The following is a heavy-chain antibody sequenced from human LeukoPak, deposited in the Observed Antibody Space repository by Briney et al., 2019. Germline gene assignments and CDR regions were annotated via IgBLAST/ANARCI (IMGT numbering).Heavy chain of an antibody. V-gene: IGHV3-53*01. D-gene: IGHD3-10*02. CDR3: AELGITMIGGV. Sequence: GGSLRLSCAASGFSVRGHYMGWVRQAPQKGLEYVSVLDSGGATHYADSVKGRFSISRDNAKNSLYLQMNSLRVEDTAVYYCAELGITMIGGVWGKGTTVTISS. J-gene: IGHJ6*04. CDR1: GFSVRGHY. CDR2: LDSGGAT.